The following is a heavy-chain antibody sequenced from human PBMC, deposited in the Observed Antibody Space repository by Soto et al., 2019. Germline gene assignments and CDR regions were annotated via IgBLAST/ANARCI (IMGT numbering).Heavy chain of an antibody. Sequence: SETLSLTCTVSGGSISSSSYYWGWIRQPPGKGLEWIGSIYYSGSTYYNPSLKSRVTISVDTSKNQFSLKLSSVTAADTAVYYCARSGQRGYGDYFYYGMDVWGQGTTVTVSS. D-gene: IGHD4-17*01. CDR1: GGSISSSSYY. V-gene: IGHV4-39*01. J-gene: IGHJ6*02. CDR3: ARSGQRGYGDYFYYGMDV. CDR2: IYYSGST.